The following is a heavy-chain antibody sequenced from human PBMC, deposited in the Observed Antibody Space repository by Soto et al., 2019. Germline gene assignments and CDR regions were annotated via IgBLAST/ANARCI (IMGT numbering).Heavy chain of an antibody. Sequence: QVQLVESGGGVVKPGRSLRLSSAASGFTFSSYAMHWVRQAPGKGLERVAVISYDGSNKYYADSVKGRFTISRDNSKNTLYLQMNSLRAEDTAVYYCARSGRRGGDFDYWGQGTLVTVSS. V-gene: IGHV3-30-3*01. CDR1: GFTFSSYA. CDR2: ISYDGSNK. J-gene: IGHJ4*02. D-gene: IGHD3-10*01. CDR3: ARSGRRGGDFDY.